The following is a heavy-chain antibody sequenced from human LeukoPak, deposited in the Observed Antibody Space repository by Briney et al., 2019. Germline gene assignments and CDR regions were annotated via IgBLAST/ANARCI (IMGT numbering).Heavy chain of an antibody. CDR1: GFTFSSYS. CDR3: ARDGSGILTGYSPLDY. J-gene: IGHJ4*02. D-gene: IGHD3-9*01. V-gene: IGHV3-21*01. Sequence: GGSLRLSCAASGFTFSSYSMNWVRQAPGKGLEWVSSISSSSSYIHYADSVKGRFTISRDNAKNSLYLQMNSLRAEDTAVYYCARDGSGILTGYSPLDYWGQGTLVTVSS. CDR2: ISSSSSYI.